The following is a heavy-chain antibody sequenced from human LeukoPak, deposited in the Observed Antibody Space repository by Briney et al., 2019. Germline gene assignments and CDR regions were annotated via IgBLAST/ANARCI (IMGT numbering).Heavy chain of an antibody. D-gene: IGHD3-3*01. CDR1: GHTFTGYY. CDR2: INPNSGGT. CDR3: ARSRQNYDFWSGFDY. V-gene: IGHV1-2*02. J-gene: IGHJ4*02. Sequence: ASVKVSCKASGHTFTGYYMHWVRQAPGQGLEWMGWINPNSGGTNHAQKFQGRVTMTRDTSISTAYMELSRLRSDDTAVYYCARSRQNYDFWSGFDYWGQGTLVTVSS.